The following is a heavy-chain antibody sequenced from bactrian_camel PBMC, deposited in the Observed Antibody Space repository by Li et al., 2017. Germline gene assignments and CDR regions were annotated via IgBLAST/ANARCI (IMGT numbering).Heavy chain of an antibody. CDR1: GLTVSTYC. CDR2: IYEGDGSV. Sequence: HVQLVESGGGSVQPGGSLGLSCAGSGLTVSTYCMAWFRQTSAKEREVVALIYEGDGSVYYADSAEGRFTISQDNDKNTLYLQMDSLKPEDTAMYHCAAHPRNNDCSLRAIDFTDWGQGTQVTVS. CDR3: AAHPRNNDCSLRAIDFTD. D-gene: IGHD2*01. V-gene: IGHV3S1*01. J-gene: IGHJ4*01.